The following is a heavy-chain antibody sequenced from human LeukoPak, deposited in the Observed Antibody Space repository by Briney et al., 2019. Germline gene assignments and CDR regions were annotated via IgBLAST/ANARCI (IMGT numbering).Heavy chain of an antibody. CDR3: ARVHDSSLHLDY. D-gene: IGHD3-22*01. CDR1: GGSISSGGYS. V-gene: IGHV4-30-2*01. J-gene: IGHJ4*02. CDR2: IYHSGST. Sequence: SETLSLTCAVSGGSISSGGYSWSWIRQPPGKGLEWIGYIYHSGSTYYNPSLKSRVTISVDTSKNQFSLKLSSVTAADTAVYYCARVHDSSLHLDYWGQGTLVTVSS.